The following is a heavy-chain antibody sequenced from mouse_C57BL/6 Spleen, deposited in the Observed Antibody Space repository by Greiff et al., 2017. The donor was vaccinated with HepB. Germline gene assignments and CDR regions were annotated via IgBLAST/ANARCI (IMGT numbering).Heavy chain of an antibody. V-gene: IGHV1-59*01. J-gene: IGHJ3*01. CDR3: ARFTGPAWFAY. Sequence: QVQLQQPGAELVRPGTSVKLSCKASGYTFTSYWMHWVKQRPGQGLEWIGVIDPSDSYTNYNQKFKGKATLTVDTSSSTAYMQLSSLTSEDSAVYYCARFTGPAWFAYWGQGTLVTVSA. CDR1: GYTFTSYW. CDR2: IDPSDSYT.